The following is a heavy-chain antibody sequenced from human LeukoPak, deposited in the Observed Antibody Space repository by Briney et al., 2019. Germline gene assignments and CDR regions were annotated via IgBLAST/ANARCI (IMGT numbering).Heavy chain of an antibody. CDR1: GYSISSGYY. Sequence: SETMSLTCAVSGYSISSGYYWGWIRQPPGKVLEWIGSIYHSGSTYYNPSLKSRVTISVDTSKNQFSLKLSSVTAADTAVYYCARTHSTNWFDPWGQGTLVTVSS. CDR3: ARTHSTNWFDP. J-gene: IGHJ5*02. V-gene: IGHV4-38-2*01. CDR2: IYHSGST. D-gene: IGHD2/OR15-2a*01.